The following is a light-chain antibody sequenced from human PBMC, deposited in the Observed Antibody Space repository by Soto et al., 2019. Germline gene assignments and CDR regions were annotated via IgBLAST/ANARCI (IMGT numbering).Light chain of an antibody. Sequence: DIQMTQSPSSLSASVGDRFTITFRASQGIRNDLGWYQQKPGKAPKLLIYAASSLQSGVPSRFSGSGSGTEFTLTISSLQTDDFATYYCQQYNTYSKTFGRGTKVDIK. CDR1: QGIRND. CDR3: QQYNTYSKT. CDR2: AAS. J-gene: IGKJ1*01. V-gene: IGKV1-17*01.